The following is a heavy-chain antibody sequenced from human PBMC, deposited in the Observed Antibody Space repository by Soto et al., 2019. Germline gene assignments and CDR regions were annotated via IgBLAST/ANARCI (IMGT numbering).Heavy chain of an antibody. CDR2: ISGSGGST. D-gene: IGHD1-26*01. V-gene: IGHV3-23*01. J-gene: IGHJ4*02. CDR1: GFTFSSYA. CDR3: ARRGSGSYYDS. Sequence: EVQLFESGGGLVQPGGSLRLSCAASGFTFSSYAMRWVRQAPGKGLEWVSAISGSGGSTYYADSVKGRFTISRDNSKKTLYLRMNRLRPADTAVYYCARRGSGSYYDSWGKGTLVTVSS.